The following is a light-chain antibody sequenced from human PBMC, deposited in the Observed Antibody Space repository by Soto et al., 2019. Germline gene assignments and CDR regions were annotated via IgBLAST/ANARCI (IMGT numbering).Light chain of an antibody. Sequence: DIQMTQSPSTLSASVGDRVSFTCRASQTISSWLAWYQQKPGKAPKLLIQKASVLESGVPSRFSGTGSGTEFTLTITSLQSDDFATYHCQQYNTFPYTFGQGTKLQI. CDR3: QQYNTFPYT. CDR1: QTISSW. V-gene: IGKV1-5*03. CDR2: KAS. J-gene: IGKJ2*01.